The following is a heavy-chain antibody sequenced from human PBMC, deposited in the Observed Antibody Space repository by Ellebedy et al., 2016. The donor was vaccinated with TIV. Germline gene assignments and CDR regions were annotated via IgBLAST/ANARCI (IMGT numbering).Heavy chain of an antibody. D-gene: IGHD7-27*01. V-gene: IGHV3-48*04. Sequence: GGSLRLSCAASGFSFSTYSMNWVRQAPGKRLEWISYVSHSSITMKYADSVKGRFTVSRDNSKNSLYLQMNSLRAEDTALYYCARDMGWGNERINDAFDIWGQGTTVTVSS. CDR3: ARDMGWGNERINDAFDI. J-gene: IGHJ3*02. CDR1: GFSFSTYS. CDR2: VSHSSITM.